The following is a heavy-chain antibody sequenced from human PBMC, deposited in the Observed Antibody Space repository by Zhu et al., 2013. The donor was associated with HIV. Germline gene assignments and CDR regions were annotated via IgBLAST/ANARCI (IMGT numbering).Heavy chain of an antibody. CDR3: ARDRVDSRGYSFASPPTPLCL. Sequence: QVRLVQSGAEVKKSGASVKVSCRASGYMFVNYGISWVRQAPGQGLEWMGWISAYNGNTNFAQKFRDRVTLTSDRPTATAYMELRSLTSDDTAVYFCARDRVDSRGYSFASPPTPLCLWGQGTLVTVSS. D-gene: IGHD3-22*01. V-gene: IGHV1-18*01. CDR2: ISAYNGNT. J-gene: IGHJ1*01. CDR1: GYMFVNYG.